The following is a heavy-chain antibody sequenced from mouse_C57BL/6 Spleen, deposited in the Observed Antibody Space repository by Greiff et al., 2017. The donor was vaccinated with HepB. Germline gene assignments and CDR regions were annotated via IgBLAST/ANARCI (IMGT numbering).Heavy chain of an antibody. V-gene: IGHV10-1*01. D-gene: IGHD1-1*01. CDR3: VRNYGSSLDY. J-gene: IGHJ2*01. CDR1: GFSFNTYA. Sequence: DVHLVESGGGLVQPKGSLKLSCAASGFSFNTYAMNWVRQAPGKGLEWVARIRSKSNNYATYYADSVKDRFTISRDDSESMLYLQMNNLKTEDTAMYYCVRNYGSSLDYWGQGTTLTVSS. CDR2: IRSKSNNYAT.